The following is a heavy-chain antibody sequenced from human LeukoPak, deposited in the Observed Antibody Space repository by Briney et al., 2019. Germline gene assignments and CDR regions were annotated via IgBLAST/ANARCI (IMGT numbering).Heavy chain of an antibody. CDR3: ARQGPLGCSGGSCYSDY. V-gene: IGHV5-51*01. J-gene: IGHJ4*02. CDR1: GYSFTSYW. CDR2: IKPSDSDT. D-gene: IGHD2-15*01. Sequence: GESLKISCKGSGYSFTSYWIGWVRQMPGKGLEWMGIIKPSDSDTRYSPSFQGQVTISADESISTAYLQWSSLKASDTAMYYCARQGPLGCSGGSCYSDYWGQGTLVTVSS.